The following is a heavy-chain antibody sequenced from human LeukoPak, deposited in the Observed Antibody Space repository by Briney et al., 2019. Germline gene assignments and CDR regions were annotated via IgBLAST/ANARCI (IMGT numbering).Heavy chain of an antibody. J-gene: IGHJ4*02. D-gene: IGHD3-22*01. Sequence: GGSLRLSCAASGFTFSSYAMHWVRQAPGKGLEWVAVISYDGNNKYYADSVKGRFTISRDNSKNTLYLQMNSLRAEDTAVYYCARDLGYDGSGYYSSRGWGQGTLVTVSS. CDR1: GFTFSSYA. V-gene: IGHV3-30-3*01. CDR3: ARDLGYDGSGYYSSRG. CDR2: ISYDGNNK.